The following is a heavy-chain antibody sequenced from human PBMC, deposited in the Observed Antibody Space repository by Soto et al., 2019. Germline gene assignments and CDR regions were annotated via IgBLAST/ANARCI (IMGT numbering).Heavy chain of an antibody. J-gene: IGHJ4*02. Sequence: SVKVSCKASGGTFSSYAISWVRQAPGQGLEWMGGIIPIFGTANYAQKFQGRVTITADESTSTAYMELSSLRSEDTAVYYCARHDYYDSSGDSDYWGQGTLVTVSS. D-gene: IGHD3-22*01. CDR2: IIPIFGTA. CDR3: ARHDYYDSSGDSDY. V-gene: IGHV1-69*13. CDR1: GGTFSSYA.